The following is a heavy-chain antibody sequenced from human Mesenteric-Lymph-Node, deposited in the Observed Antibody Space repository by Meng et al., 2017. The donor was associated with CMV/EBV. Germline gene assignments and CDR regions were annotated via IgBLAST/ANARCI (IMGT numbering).Heavy chain of an antibody. V-gene: IGHV1-3*01. J-gene: IGHJ4*02. D-gene: IGHD3-10*01. CDR2: INAGNGNT. CDR3: ARDQRFGELLYGTFDY. Sequence: YTFTSYAMHWVRQAPGQRLEWMGWINAGNGNTKYSQKFQGRVTITRDTSASTAYMELSSLRSEDTAVYYCARDQRFGELLYGTFDYWGQGTLVTVSS. CDR1: YTFTSYA.